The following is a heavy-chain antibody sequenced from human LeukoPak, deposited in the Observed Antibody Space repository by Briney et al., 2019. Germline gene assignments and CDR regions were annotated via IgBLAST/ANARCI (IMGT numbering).Heavy chain of an antibody. CDR1: GYTFTGYF. CDR3: AKVPPSTTAAGNWLGP. V-gene: IGHV1-2*06. Sequence: ASVKVSCKASGYTFTGYFIHWVRQAPGQGLEWMGRINPNTGGTDYAQKFQGRVTMTRDTSITTAYMELSRLTSDDTAIYYCAKVPPSTTAAGNWLGPWGQGALVTVSS. CDR2: INPNTGGT. J-gene: IGHJ5*02. D-gene: IGHD6-13*01.